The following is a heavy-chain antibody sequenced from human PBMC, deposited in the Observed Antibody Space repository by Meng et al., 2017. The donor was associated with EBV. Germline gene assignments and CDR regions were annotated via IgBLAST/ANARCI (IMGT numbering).Heavy chain of an antibody. Sequence: QGQLVQSGAEVKKPGSSVKVSCKTSGGTFRGDAVSWVRQAPGQGLEWMGGLIPMSDAPYYAQKFQDRVTITADESTSTHYMDLSGLRSEDTAVYYCASESGRGFTPDYWGQGTLVTVSS. V-gene: IGHV1-69*01. CDR3: ASESGRGFTPDY. J-gene: IGHJ4*02. CDR1: GGTFRGDA. D-gene: IGHD3-10*01. CDR2: LIPMSDAP.